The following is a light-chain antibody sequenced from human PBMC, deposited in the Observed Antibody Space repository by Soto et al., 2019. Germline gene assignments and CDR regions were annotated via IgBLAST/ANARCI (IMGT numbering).Light chain of an antibody. J-gene: IGLJ1*01. CDR1: GSDIGAHNY. Sequence: QSVLTQPASVSGSPGQSITISCTGSGSDIGAHNYVSWYQQHPGRAPKLLIHGVTRRPSGVSSRFSASKSAYTASLTISGPQAEDEANYFCSSFTTSYFYVFGPGTKVTVL. V-gene: IGLV2-14*01. CDR2: GVT. CDR3: SSFTTSYFYV.